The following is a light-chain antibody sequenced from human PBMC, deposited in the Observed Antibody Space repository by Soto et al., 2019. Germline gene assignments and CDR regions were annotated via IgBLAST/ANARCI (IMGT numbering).Light chain of an antibody. V-gene: IGKV3-20*01. CDR3: QQYGSSLWT. CDR1: QSASSSY. CDR2: GAS. Sequence: EIVLTQSPGTLSLSPGERATLSCRASQSASSSYLAWYQQKPGQAPRLLIYGASIRATGIPDRFSGSGSGTDFTLTISRLKPEDFAVYYCQQYGSSLWTFGQGTKVEIK. J-gene: IGKJ1*01.